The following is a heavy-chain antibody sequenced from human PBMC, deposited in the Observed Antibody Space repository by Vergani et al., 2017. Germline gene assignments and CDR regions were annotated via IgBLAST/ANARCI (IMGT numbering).Heavy chain of an antibody. CDR3: ARGVVPAAPRRVYYYMDV. D-gene: IGHD2-2*01. Sequence: QVQLVQSGAEVKKPGSSVKVSCKASGGTFSSYAISWVRQAPGQGLEWMGGIIPIFGAANYAQKFQGRVTITADESTGTAYMELSSLRSEDTAVYYCARGVVPAAPRRVYYYMDVWGKGTTVTVSS. CDR2: IIPIFGAA. V-gene: IGHV1-69*01. CDR1: GGTFSSYA. J-gene: IGHJ6*03.